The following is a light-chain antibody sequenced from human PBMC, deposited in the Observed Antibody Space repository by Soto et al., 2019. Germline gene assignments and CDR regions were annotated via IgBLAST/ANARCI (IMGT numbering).Light chain of an antibody. CDR2: DAS. V-gene: IGKV3-11*01. J-gene: IGKJ1*01. Sequence: ENLLTQSPATLSLSPGERATLSCRASQIVSSNLAWYQQKPGQAPGLLIYDASNRATGIPARFSGSGSGTDFTLTISSLEPEDFAVYYCQQRSNWPTCGQGTKVDIK. CDR3: QQRSNWPT. CDR1: QIVSSN.